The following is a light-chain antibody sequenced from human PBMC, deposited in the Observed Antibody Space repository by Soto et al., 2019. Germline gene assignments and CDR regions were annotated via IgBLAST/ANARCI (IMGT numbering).Light chain of an antibody. Sequence: DIQMTQSPSSLSASVGDRVTITCRASQSISSYLNWYQQKPGKAPKLLIYAASSLQSGVPSRFSGSGSGTEFTLTISSLQPEDYATYYCQQSYSTPPITFGQGTRLESK. CDR3: QQSYSTPPIT. J-gene: IGKJ5*01. CDR1: QSISSY. CDR2: AAS. V-gene: IGKV1-39*01.